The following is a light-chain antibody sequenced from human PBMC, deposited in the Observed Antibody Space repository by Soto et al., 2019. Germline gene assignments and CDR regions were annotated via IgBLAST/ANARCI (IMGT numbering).Light chain of an antibody. V-gene: IGKV3-20*01. CDR3: QQYGSYWT. CDR2: DAS. CDR1: QTIRNNY. Sequence: EFVLTQSPGTLSLSPGERATLSCRASQTIRNNYLAWYQQKPGQAPRLLIYDASSRATGIPDRFSGSGSGTDFTLTISRLEPDDFATYYCQQYGSYWTFGQGTKVDIK. J-gene: IGKJ1*01.